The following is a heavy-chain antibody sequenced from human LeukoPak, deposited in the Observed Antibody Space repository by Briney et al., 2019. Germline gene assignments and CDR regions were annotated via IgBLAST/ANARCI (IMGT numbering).Heavy chain of an antibody. Sequence: GESLKISCKGSGFIFTGHWIGWVRQLPGKGLEWMGIIYGGDSDTRYSPSFQGQVTISADKSITTAYLQWSSLKTSDAAMYYCARPPAAADTLSNWYFDLWGRGTLVTVSS. CDR2: IYGGDSDT. J-gene: IGHJ2*01. V-gene: IGHV5-51*01. CDR3: ARPPAAADTLSNWYFDL. D-gene: IGHD6-13*01. CDR1: GFIFTGHW.